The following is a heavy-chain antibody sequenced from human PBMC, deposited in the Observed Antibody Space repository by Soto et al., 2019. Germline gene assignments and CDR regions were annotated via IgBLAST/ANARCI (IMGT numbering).Heavy chain of an antibody. CDR2: IKSEADGGTT. CDR1: GFTFSNGW. V-gene: IGHV3-15*07. CDR3: LFYYDSSGYLDRAY. J-gene: IGHJ4*02. D-gene: IGHD3-22*01. Sequence: PGGSLRLSCAASGFTFSNGWMNWVRQAPGKGLEWVGRIKSEADGGTTDYAAPVKGRFTISRDDSKNTLSLQMDSLKTEDTAVYFCLFYYDSSGYLDRAYWGQGTLVTVSS.